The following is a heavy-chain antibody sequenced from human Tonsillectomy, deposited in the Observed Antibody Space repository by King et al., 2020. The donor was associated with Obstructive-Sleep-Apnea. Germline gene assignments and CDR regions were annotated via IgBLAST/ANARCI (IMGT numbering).Heavy chain of an antibody. CDR3: AHSRFSSSLWGMDV. V-gene: IGHV2-5*02. CDR2: IYWDEDK. CDR1: GFSLSSSGVG. D-gene: IGHD6-13*01. J-gene: IGHJ6*02. Sequence: TLKESGPTLVKPTQTLTLTCTFSGFSLSSSGVGVGWIRHPPGKALEWLALIYWDEDKRYSPSLKSRVTITKDTSKNQVVLTMTNMDPLDTATYYCAHSRFSSSLWGMDVWGQGTTVTVSS.